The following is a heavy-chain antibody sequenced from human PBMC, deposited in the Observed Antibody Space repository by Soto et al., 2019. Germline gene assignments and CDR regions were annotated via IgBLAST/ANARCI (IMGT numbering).Heavy chain of an antibody. J-gene: IGHJ4*02. CDR3: AKADYSYSWAPGDY. CDR1: GFTFSSYA. D-gene: IGHD6-13*01. CDR2: ISGSDGST. V-gene: IGHV3-23*01. Sequence: PGGSLRLSCAASGFTFSSYAMNWVRQAPGKGLEWVSVISGSDGSTYYADSVKGRFTISRDNSKNTLYLQMNSLRVEDTALYYCAKADYSYSWAPGDYWGQGTLVTVSS.